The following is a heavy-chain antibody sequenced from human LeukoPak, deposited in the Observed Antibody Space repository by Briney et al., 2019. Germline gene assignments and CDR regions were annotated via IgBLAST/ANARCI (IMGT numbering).Heavy chain of an antibody. D-gene: IGHD2-21*01. CDR3: AKELQSVVRFDY. CDR1: GFTFSNYG. Sequence: GGSLRLSCAASGFTFSNYGMHWARQAPGKGLEWVAFIRYDGSNKYYADSVKGRFTISRDNSKNTLYLQMNSLRAEDTAVYYCAKELQSVVRFDYWGQGTLVTVSS. V-gene: IGHV3-30*02. J-gene: IGHJ4*02. CDR2: IRYDGSNK.